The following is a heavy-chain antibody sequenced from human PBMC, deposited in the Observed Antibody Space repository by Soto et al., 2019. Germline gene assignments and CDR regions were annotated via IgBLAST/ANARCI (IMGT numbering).Heavy chain of an antibody. Sequence: GGSLRLSCAASGFTFSSYGMHWVRQAPGKGLEWVAVIWYDGSNKYYADSVKGRFTISRDNSKNTLYPQMNSLRAEDVAVCHCASALTRYCSSTSCRPSYCMDVWGQGTTDTVS. CDR3: ASALTRYCSSTSCRPSYCMDV. V-gene: IGHV3-33*01. CDR1: GFTFSSYG. J-gene: IGHJ6*02. D-gene: IGHD2-2*01. CDR2: IWYDGSNK.